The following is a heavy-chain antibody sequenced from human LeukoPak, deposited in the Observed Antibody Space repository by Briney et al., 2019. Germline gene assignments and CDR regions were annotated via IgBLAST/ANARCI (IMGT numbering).Heavy chain of an antibody. Sequence: SETLSLTCTVSGGSFSSYYWTWIRQPPGKGLEWIGYIDHSGSTNYNPSLKSRVTISSDTSKNQFSLELSSVTAADTAVYYCARLKATVSIHAYFDYWGQGTLVTVSS. J-gene: IGHJ4*02. CDR3: ARLKATVSIHAYFDY. D-gene: IGHD4-17*01. CDR1: GGSFSSYY. CDR2: IDHSGST. V-gene: IGHV4-59*01.